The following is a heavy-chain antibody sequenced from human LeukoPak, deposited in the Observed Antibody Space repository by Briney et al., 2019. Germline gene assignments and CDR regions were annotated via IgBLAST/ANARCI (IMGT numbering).Heavy chain of an antibody. J-gene: IGHJ4*02. CDR2: IYYSGST. D-gene: IGHD3-10*01. Sequence: PSETLSLTCSVSGGSISSYFWSWIRQPPGKGLEWIGYIYYSGSTNYNPSLKSRVTISVDTSKTQFSLKLSSVTAAHTAVYYCARVPAYYYGSWQDRFYLDYWGKGNLVTVSS. CDR1: GGSISSYF. CDR3: ARVPAYYYGSWQDRFYLDY. V-gene: IGHV4-59*01.